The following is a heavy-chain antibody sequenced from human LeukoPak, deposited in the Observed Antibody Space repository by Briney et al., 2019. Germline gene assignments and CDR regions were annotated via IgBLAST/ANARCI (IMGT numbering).Heavy chain of an antibody. J-gene: IGHJ5*02. Sequence: PGGSLRLSCAASGFTFSSYSMNWVRQAPGKGLEWVSSISSSSSYIYYADSVKGRFTISRDNAKNSLYLQMNSLRAEDTAVYYCAREVGGDFWSGWFDPWGQGTLVTVSS. CDR1: GFTFSSYS. CDR3: AREVGGDFWSGWFDP. V-gene: IGHV3-21*01. CDR2: ISSSSSYI. D-gene: IGHD3-3*01.